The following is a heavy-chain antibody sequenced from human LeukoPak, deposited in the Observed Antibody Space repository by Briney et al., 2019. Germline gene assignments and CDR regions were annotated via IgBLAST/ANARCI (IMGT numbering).Heavy chain of an antibody. V-gene: IGHV3-23*01. CDR2: ISGSGGST. CDR1: GFTFSSYA. J-gene: IGHJ4*02. Sequence: PGGSLRLSCAASGFTFSSYAMSWVRQAPGKGLEWVSAISGSGGSTYYADSVKGRFTFSRDNSKNTLYLQMNSLRAEDTAVYYCAKDRGYYDSRNPAPPDYWGQGTLVTVSS. D-gene: IGHD3-22*01. CDR3: AKDRGYYDSRNPAPPDY.